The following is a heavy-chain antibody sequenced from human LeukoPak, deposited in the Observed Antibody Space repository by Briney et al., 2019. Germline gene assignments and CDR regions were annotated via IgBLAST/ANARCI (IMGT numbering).Heavy chain of an antibody. J-gene: IGHJ4*02. Sequence: QPGGSLRLSCAASGFTFTSYAMSWVRQTPGKGLEWVSFISDSSAGDSTYYADSVRGRFTISRDSSESTLYLQMNSLRAEDTAVYYCTKVSTTGVGGRGYFDQWGQGTQVTVSS. CDR3: TKVSTTGVGGRGYFDQ. D-gene: IGHD1-1*01. CDR2: ISDSSAGDST. V-gene: IGHV3-23*01. CDR1: GFTFTSYA.